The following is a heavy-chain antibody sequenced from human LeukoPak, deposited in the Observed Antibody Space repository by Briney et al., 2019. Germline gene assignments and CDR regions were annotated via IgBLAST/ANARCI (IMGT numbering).Heavy chain of an antibody. CDR3: ARRLTQYDCFDP. V-gene: IGHV6-1*01. CDR1: GDSVSSNSVT. CDR2: TYYRSTWYN. Sequence: SQTLSLTCAISGDSVSSNSVTWNWIRQSPSRGLEWLGRTYYRSTWYNDYAVSVRGRITVNPDTSKNQFSLHLNSVTPEDTAVYYCARRLTQYDCFDPWGRGILVTVSS. J-gene: IGHJ5*02. D-gene: IGHD2-2*01.